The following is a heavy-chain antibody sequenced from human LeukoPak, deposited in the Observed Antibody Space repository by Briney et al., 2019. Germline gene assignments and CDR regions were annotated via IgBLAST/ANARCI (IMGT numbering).Heavy chain of an antibody. D-gene: IGHD2-15*01. V-gene: IGHV4-61*01. Sequence: SETLSLTCTVSGGSVSSGSYYWSWIRQPPGKGLEWIGDIYYSGSTNYNPSLKSRVTISVDTSKNQCSLKLSSVTAADTAVYYCARDIPLGYCSGGSCYALRYFDLWGRGTLVTVSS. CDR3: ARDIPLGYCSGGSCYALRYFDL. J-gene: IGHJ2*01. CDR1: GGSVSSGSYY. CDR2: IYYSGST.